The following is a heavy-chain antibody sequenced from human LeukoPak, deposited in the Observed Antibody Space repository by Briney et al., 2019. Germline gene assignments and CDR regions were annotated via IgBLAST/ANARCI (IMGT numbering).Heavy chain of an antibody. CDR1: GYSISSGYY. J-gene: IGHJ5*02. CDR3: AKGVRAVDTAMEGPNWFNP. D-gene: IGHD5-18*01. CDR2: IYHSGST. Sequence: PSETLSLTCTVSGYSISSGYYWGWIRQPPGKGLEWIGSIYHSGSTYYNPSLKSRVTISVDTSKNQFSLKLSSVTAADTAVYYCAKGVRAVDTAMEGPNWFNPWGQGTLVTVSS. V-gene: IGHV4-38-2*02.